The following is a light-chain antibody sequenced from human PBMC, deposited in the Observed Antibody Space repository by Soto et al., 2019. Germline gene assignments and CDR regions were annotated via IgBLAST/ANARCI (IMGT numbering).Light chain of an antibody. CDR3: QQSNSSPLT. Sequence: DIKMTQSPSSLSASVGDRVTITCRASQSISSYLNWYQQKPGKAPKLLIYAASSLQGGVPLRFSGNGSGTDFTLTISGXQPEDFATYYCQQSNSSPLTFGGGTKVDIK. V-gene: IGKV1-39*01. CDR2: AAS. CDR1: QSISSY. J-gene: IGKJ4*01.